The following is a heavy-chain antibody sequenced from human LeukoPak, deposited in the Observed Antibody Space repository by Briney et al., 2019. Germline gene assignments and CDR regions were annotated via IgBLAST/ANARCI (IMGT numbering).Heavy chain of an antibody. V-gene: IGHV1-69*04. J-gene: IGHJ4*02. D-gene: IGHD3-9*01. CDR2: IIPILGIA. CDR1: GGTFSSYA. CDR3: AREPSTYYDILTGYYQAFDY. Sequence: ASVKVSCKASGGTFSSYAISWVRQAPGQGLEWMGRIIPILGIANYAQKFQGRVTITADKSTSTAYMELSSLRSEDTAVYYCAREPSTYYDILTGYYQAFDYWGQGTLVTVSS.